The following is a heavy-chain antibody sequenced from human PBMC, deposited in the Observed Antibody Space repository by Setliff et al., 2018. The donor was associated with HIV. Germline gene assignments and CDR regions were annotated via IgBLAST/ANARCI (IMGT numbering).Heavy chain of an antibody. CDR3: ARRMAAGTFDY. CDR2: IYYSGST. J-gene: IGHJ4*02. Sequence: SETLSLTCTVSSGPISNGGFYWSWIRHHPGKGLEWIGYIYYSGSTNYNPSLKSRVTMSVDTSKNQISLKLSSVTAADTAMYYCARRMAAGTFDYWGQGTLVTVSS. V-gene: IGHV4-31*03. CDR1: SGPISNGGFY. D-gene: IGHD6-13*01.